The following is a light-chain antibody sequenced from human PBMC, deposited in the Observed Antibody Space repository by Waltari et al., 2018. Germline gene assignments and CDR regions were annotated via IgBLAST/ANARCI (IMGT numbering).Light chain of an antibody. J-gene: IGKJ1*01. CDR3: QQFSSFPWT. Sequence: DIQMTQSPSSRSASVGDRVTITCRASQTINNWLAWYQQKPGKALKLLIYKASTLESGVPSRFSGSGSGTEFTLTISSLQPGDFATYYCQQFSSFPWTFGHGTKVEIK. CDR1: QTINNW. CDR2: KAS. V-gene: IGKV1-5*03.